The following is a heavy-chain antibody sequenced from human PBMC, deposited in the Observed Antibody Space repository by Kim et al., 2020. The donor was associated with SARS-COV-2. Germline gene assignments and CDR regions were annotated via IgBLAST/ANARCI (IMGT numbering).Heavy chain of an antibody. V-gene: IGHV3-23*01. Sequence: GGSLRLSCAASGFSLSSQAMAWVRQAPGKGLEWVSSIINGGGTFYADSVKGRFTISRDISKNTLYLQMNSLRVDDTAVYYCANGPANWFHPWGQGTLVTVSS. CDR3: ANGPANWFHP. J-gene: IGHJ5*02. CDR2: IINGGGT. CDR1: GFSLSSQA.